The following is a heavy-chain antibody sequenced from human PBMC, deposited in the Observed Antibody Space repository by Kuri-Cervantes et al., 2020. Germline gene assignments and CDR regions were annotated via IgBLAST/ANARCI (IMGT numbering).Heavy chain of an antibody. CDR2: IYYSGST. CDR1: GGSISSYY. CDR3: ASMGKGGSLAY. J-gene: IGHJ4*02. Sequence: SETLSLTCTVSGGSISSYYWSWIRQPPGKGLEWIGYIYYSGSTNYNPSLKSRVTISVDTSKNQFSLKLSSVTAADTAVYYCASMGKGGSLAYWSQGTLVTVSS. V-gene: IGHV4-59*13. D-gene: IGHD1-26*01.